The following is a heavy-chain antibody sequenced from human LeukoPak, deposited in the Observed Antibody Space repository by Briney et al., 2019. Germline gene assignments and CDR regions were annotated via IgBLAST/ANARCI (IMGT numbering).Heavy chain of an antibody. CDR3: ARDRGYSDSSGYYSDAFDI. Sequence: GGSLRLSCAASGFTFSSYGMHWVRQAPGKGLEWVSSISSSSTYIYYADSVKGRFSISRDNAKNSLYLQMNSLRAEDTAVYYCARDRGYSDSSGYYSDAFDIWGQGTMVTVSS. CDR1: GFTFSSYG. J-gene: IGHJ3*02. D-gene: IGHD3-22*01. V-gene: IGHV3-21*01. CDR2: ISSSSTYI.